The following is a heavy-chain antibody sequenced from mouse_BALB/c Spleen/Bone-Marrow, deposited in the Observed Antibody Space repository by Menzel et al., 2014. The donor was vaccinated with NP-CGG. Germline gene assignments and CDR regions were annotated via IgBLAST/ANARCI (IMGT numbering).Heavy chain of an antibody. Sequence: VQLKEPGGDLVKPGGSLKLSCAAPGFTFSNYALSWVRQTPEKRLEWVASISTGGSTYYLDSVKGRFTISRDSARNILYLQMSSLRSEDTAMYYCARNYYGSFAYWGQGTLATVSA. V-gene: IGHV5-6-5*01. CDR2: ISTGGST. CDR3: ARNYYGSFAY. CDR1: GFTFSNYA. J-gene: IGHJ3*01. D-gene: IGHD1-1*01.